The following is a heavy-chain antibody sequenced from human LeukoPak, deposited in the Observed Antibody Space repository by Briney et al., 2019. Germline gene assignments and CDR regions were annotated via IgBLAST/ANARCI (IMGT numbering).Heavy chain of an antibody. CDR3: ANLALPFYHFDY. J-gene: IGHJ4*02. Sequence: PGRSLRLSCAASGFTFSSFDMHWVRQAPGKGLEWVAVISIDGSDKYYGDSVKGRFTISRDNSKNTLYLQMNSLRAEDTAVYYCANLALPFYHFDYWGQGTLVTVS. CDR2: ISIDGSDK. D-gene: IGHD2-21*02. V-gene: IGHV3-30*18. CDR1: GFTFSSFD.